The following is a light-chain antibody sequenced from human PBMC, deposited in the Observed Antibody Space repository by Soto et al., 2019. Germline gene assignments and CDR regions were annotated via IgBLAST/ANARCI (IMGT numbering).Light chain of an antibody. Sequence: QSVLTQPPSVSGAPGQRVTVSCTGSSSNIGAGYDVHWYQQLPGTAPKLLIYGNSNRPSGVPDRFSGSKSGTSAFLAITGLQPEDEADYYCQSYDSSLSGSVFGGGTQLTVL. CDR3: QSYDSSLSGSV. J-gene: IGLJ3*02. CDR2: GNS. CDR1: SSNIGAGYD. V-gene: IGLV1-40*01.